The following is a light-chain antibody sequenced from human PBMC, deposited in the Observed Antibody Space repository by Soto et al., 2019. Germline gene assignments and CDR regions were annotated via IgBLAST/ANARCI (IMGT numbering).Light chain of an antibody. Sequence: EIVLTQSPGTLSLSPGERATLSCRASQSVSSGYLAWYQQKPGQAPRLLVYGTSLRATGIPDRFSGRRSGTDFTLTITILEPEDFAIYFCQQYTSSPPSITFGQGTRLEIK. V-gene: IGKV3-20*01. CDR3: QQYTSSPPSIT. CDR2: GTS. J-gene: IGKJ5*01. CDR1: QSVSSGY.